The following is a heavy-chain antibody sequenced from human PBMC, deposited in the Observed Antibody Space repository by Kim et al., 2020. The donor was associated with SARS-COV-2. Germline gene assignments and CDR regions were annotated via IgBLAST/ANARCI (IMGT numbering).Heavy chain of an antibody. V-gene: IGHV3-48*02. CDR1: GFTFSSYS. J-gene: IGHJ4*02. D-gene: IGHD3-22*01. Sequence: GGSLRLSCAASGFTFSSYSMNWVRQAPGKGLEWVSYISSSSSTIYYADSVKGRFTISRENAKNSLYLQMNSLRDEDTAVYYCARNPNYYDSSGYTDYWGQGTLVTFSS. CDR3: ARNPNYYDSSGYTDY. CDR2: ISSSSSTI.